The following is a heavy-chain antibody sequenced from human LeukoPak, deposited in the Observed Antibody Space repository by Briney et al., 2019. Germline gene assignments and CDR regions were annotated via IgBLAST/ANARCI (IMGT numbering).Heavy chain of an antibody. D-gene: IGHD2-15*01. CDR1: GFTFSSYA. J-gene: IGHJ6*02. CDR2: LSGSCANT. Sequence: PGGSLRLSCAASGFTFSSYAMSWVRQAPGKGLEWVSALSGSCANTYYADSVKGRFTISRDNSKNTLYLQVNSLRAEDTAVYYCAKGVGCSGGTCYSGHGMDVWGQGTTVTVSS. CDR3: AKGVGCSGGTCYSGHGMDV. V-gene: IGHV3-23*01.